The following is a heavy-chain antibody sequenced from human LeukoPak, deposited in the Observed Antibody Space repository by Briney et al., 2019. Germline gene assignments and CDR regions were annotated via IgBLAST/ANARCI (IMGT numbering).Heavy chain of an antibody. V-gene: IGHV1-2*02. J-gene: IGHJ4*02. CDR1: GYMVSDYY. D-gene: IGHD1-1*01. CDR3: ARVRDNACDY. CDR2: LRGDTGDT. Sequence: APVTVSGKPSGYMVSDYYMHWVSQAPGQGLEWMGWLRGDTGDTDSPQKFKGRVTMTRDTATNTAYMRLSRLTYDDTAIYFCARVRDNACDYWGQGTLVTVSS.